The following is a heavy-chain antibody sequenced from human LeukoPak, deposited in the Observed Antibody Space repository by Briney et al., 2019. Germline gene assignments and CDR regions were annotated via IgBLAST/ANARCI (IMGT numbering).Heavy chain of an antibody. CDR3: ARRAGTGYFDY. D-gene: IGHD6-19*01. V-gene: IGHV5-51*01. Sequence: GESLKISCRPSGYTFTDYWVAWLRQMPGKGLEWMGFIFPGDSDTRYSPSFQGQVTISADKSTSTAYLQWSSLTASDTAIYYCARRAGTGYFDYWGQGSLVTVSS. CDR2: IFPGDSDT. CDR1: GYTFTDYW. J-gene: IGHJ4*02.